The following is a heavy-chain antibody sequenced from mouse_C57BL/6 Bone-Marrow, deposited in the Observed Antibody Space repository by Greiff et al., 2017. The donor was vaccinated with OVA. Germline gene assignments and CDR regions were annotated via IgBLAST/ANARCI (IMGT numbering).Heavy chain of an antibody. Sequence: QVQLQQSGAELAKPGASVKLSCKASGYTFTSYWMHWVNQRPGQGLEWIGYINPSSGYTKYNQKFKDKATLTADKSTSTAYMQLRSLTYEDSAVYYCARWYYAMDYWGQGTSVTVSS. CDR2: INPSSGYT. J-gene: IGHJ4*01. CDR3: ARWYYAMDY. CDR1: GYTFTSYW. V-gene: IGHV1-7*01.